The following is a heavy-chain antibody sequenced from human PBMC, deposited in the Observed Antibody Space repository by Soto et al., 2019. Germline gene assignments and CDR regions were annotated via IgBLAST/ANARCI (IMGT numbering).Heavy chain of an antibody. CDR1: GGSFSGYY. CDR2: INHSGST. D-gene: IGHD3-3*01. Sequence: ETLSLTCAVYGGSFSGYYWSWIRQPPGKGLEWIGEINHSGSTNYNPSLKSRVTISVDTSKNQFSLKLSSVTAADTAVYYCARVFRFLKEDVWGQGTTVTVSS. J-gene: IGHJ6*02. CDR3: ARVFRFLKEDV. V-gene: IGHV4-34*01.